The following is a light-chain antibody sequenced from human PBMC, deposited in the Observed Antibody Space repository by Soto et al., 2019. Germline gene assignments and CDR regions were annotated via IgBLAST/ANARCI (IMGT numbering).Light chain of an antibody. CDR3: QQYNQWPPYT. CDR1: QSVNSN. Sequence: EIVMTQSPATLSVSPGERATLSCRASQSVNSNLAWYQQKPGQAPRLLIYRVSTRATGIPARFSGSGSGTEFTLTISSLQSEDFGVYYCQQYNQWPPYTFGQGTKLAIK. V-gene: IGKV3-15*01. J-gene: IGKJ2*01. CDR2: RVS.